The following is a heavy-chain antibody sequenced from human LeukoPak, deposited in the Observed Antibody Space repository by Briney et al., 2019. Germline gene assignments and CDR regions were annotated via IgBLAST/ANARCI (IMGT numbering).Heavy chain of an antibody. CDR2: ISGSGGST. CDR3: AKVGAGPGSYTHFDY. J-gene: IGHJ4*02. Sequence: GGSLRLSCAASQSTFNSYVMTWVRQAPGKGLEWVSGISGSGGSTYYADSVKGRSTISRDNSKNTVYLQMNSLRAEDTAVYYCAKVGAGPGSYTHFDYWGQGTLVTVSS. D-gene: IGHD3-10*01. CDR1: QSTFNSYV. V-gene: IGHV3-23*01.